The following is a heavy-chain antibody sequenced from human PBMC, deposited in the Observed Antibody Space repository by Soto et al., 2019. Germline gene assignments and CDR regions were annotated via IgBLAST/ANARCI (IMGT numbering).Heavy chain of an antibody. Sequence: GSLRLSCAASGFTFSNSAMSWVRQAPVKGMEWVSVISGSGDFTFYGDSVKGRFTISRDNSKNTLYLQMNTLRAEDTAVYFCTKTQNNILDFCGQGTLVTVSS. J-gene: IGHJ4*02. V-gene: IGHV3-23*01. CDR2: ISGSGDFT. CDR3: TKTQNNILDF. CDR1: GFTFSNSA.